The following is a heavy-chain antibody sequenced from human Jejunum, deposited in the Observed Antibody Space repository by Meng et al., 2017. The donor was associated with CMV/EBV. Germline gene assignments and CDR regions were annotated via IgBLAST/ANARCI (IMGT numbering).Heavy chain of an antibody. CDR2: IHWDGDE. V-gene: IGHV2-5*02. J-gene: IGHJ4*02. CDR1: GFSFSTGGAS. Sequence: QITLKESGPTVVTPTQTLTLTCTFSGFSFSTGGASVGWIRQPPGKALEWLARIHWDGDEGYSPSLKSRLTITKDSSKNQVVLTMTNMDPMDTATYYCTHGPTRIEPFDYWGQGILVTVSS. D-gene: IGHD5-24*01. CDR3: THGPTRIEPFDY.